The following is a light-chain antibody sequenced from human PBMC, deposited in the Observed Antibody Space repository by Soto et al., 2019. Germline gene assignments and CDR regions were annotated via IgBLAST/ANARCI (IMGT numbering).Light chain of an antibody. Sequence: IVLTQSPGTLSLSPGERATLSCRASQSVSGSYLAWHQQKPGQAPRLLIYGASSRATGIPDRFTGSGSGTDFTLTISRLEPKDFAVYYCQQYGSTPTFGQGTKVDIK. V-gene: IGKV3-20*01. CDR3: QQYGSTPT. J-gene: IGKJ1*01. CDR2: GAS. CDR1: QSVSGSY.